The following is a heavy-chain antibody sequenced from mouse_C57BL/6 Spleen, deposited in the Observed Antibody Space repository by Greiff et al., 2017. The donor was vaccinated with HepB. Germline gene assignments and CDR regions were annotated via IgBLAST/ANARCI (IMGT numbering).Heavy chain of an antibody. CDR2: IRSKSNNYAT. D-gene: IGHD1-1*01. J-gene: IGHJ1*03. V-gene: IGHV10-1*01. Sequence: EVHLVESGGGLVQPKGSLKLSCAASGFSFNTYAMNWVRQAPGKGLEWVARIRSKSNNYATYYADSVKDRFTISRDDSESMLYLQMNNLKTEDTAMYYCVRHFGSSYGDWYFDVWGTGTTVTVSS. CDR1: GFSFNTYA. CDR3: VRHFGSSYGDWYFDV.